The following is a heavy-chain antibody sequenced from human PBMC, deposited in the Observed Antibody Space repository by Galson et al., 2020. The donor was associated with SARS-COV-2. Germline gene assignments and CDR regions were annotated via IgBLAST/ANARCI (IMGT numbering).Heavy chain of an antibody. Sequence: GGSMRLSCAASGFTFSNYIMNWVRQAQGKGLEWVALISYVGTNTIYADSVTGRFTISRDNYNNMLFLQLDSLRPEDTAVYYCARGSVDTVMVLSYYCDYWGQGALVTVSS. CDR3: ARGSVDTVMVLSYYCDY. CDR2: ISYVGTNT. V-gene: IGHV3-30-3*01. CDR1: GFTFSNYI. J-gene: IGHJ4*02. D-gene: IGHD5-18*01.